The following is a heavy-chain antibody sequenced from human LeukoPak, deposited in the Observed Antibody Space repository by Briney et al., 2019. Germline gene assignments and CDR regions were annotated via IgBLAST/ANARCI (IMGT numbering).Heavy chain of an antibody. CDR3: ARGREYDFWSGYPQYGLGCGMDV. Sequence: SETLSLTCAVYGGSFSGYYWSWIRQPPGKGLEWIGEINHSGSTNYNPSLKSRVTISVDTSKNQFSLKLSSVTAADTAVYYCARGREYDFWSGYPQYGLGCGMDVWGQGTTVTVSS. D-gene: IGHD3-3*01. CDR2: INHSGST. J-gene: IGHJ6*02. V-gene: IGHV4-34*01. CDR1: GGSFSGYY.